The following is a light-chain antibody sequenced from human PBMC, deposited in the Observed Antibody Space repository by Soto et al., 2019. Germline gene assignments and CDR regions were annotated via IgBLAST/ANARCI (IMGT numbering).Light chain of an antibody. CDR1: SSNIGAGYD. Sequence: QSVLTQPPSVSGAPGQRVTISCTESSSNIGAGYDVHWYQQLPGTAPKLLIYGNSNRPSGVPDRFSGSKSGTSASLAITGLQAEDEADYYCQSYDSSLTSWVFGGVTKVTVL. CDR3: QSYDSSLTSWV. CDR2: GNS. J-gene: IGLJ3*02. V-gene: IGLV1-40*01.